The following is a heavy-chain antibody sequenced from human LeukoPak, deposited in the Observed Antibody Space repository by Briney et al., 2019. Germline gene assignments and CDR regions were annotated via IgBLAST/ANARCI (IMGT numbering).Heavy chain of an antibody. Sequence: PGGSLRLSCAASGFSLSSYEMNWVRQAPGKGPEWVAYISSTGSPIKYADSVKGRFTISRDSAKNSLFLQMNSLRAEDTAVYYCARPAGSSWYYFGYWGQGALVIVPS. V-gene: IGHV3-48*03. CDR1: GFSLSSYE. D-gene: IGHD6-13*01. CDR3: ARPAGSSWYYFGY. J-gene: IGHJ4*02. CDR2: ISSTGSPI.